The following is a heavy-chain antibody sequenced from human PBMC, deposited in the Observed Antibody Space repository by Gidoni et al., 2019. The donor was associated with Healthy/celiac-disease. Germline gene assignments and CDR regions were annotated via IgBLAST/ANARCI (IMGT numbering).Heavy chain of an antibody. CDR3: ARQRDYGSGSYYYYMDV. D-gene: IGHD3-10*01. CDR2: IDPSDSYT. CDR1: GYSFTSYW. J-gene: IGHJ6*03. V-gene: IGHV5-10-1*03. Sequence: EVQLVHSGAEVKNPGESLRISCKGSGYSFTSYWISWVRQMPGKGLEWMGRIDPSDSYTNYSPSFQGHVTISADKSISTAYLQWSSLKASDTAMYYCARQRDYGSGSYYYYMDVWGKGTTVTVSS.